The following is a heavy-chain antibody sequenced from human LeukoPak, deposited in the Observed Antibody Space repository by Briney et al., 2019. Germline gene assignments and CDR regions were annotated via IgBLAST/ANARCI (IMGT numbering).Heavy chain of an antibody. CDR3: ARGRFWFGELLSFDY. V-gene: IGHV1-2*02. CDR1: VYTFTGYY. J-gene: IGHJ4*02. D-gene: IGHD3-10*01. CDR2: INPNSGGT. Sequence: GASVKVSCKASVYTFTGYYMHWVRQAPGQGLEWMGWINPNSGGTNYAQKFQGRVTMTRDTSISTAYMELSRLRSDDTAVYYCARGRFWFGELLSFDYWGQGTLVTVSS.